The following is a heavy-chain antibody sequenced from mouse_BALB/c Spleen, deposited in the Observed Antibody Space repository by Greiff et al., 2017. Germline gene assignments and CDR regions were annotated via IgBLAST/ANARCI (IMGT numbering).Heavy chain of an antibody. CDR3: AREPYYGNYDAMDY. V-gene: IGHV3-6*02. CDR2: ISYDGSN. D-gene: IGHD2-10*01. CDR1: GYSITSGYY. J-gene: IGHJ4*01. Sequence: ESGPGLVKPSQSLSLTCSVTGYSITSGYYWNWIRQFPGNKLEWMGYISYDGSNNYNPSLKNRISITRDTSKNQFFLKLNSVTTEDTATYYCAREPYYGNYDAMDYWGQGTSVTVSS.